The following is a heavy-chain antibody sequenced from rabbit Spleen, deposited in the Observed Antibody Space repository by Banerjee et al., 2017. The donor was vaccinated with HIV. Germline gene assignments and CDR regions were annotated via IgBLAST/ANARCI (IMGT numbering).Heavy chain of an antibody. D-gene: IGHD4-1*01. Sequence: QSLEESGGDLVKPGASLTLTCTASGVSFSATSYMCWVRQAPGKGLEWIACIYAGSSAFTYYATWARGRFTVSKTSSTTVTLRMTSLTAADTATYFCARDGSGWGANFNLWGQGTLVTVS. J-gene: IGHJ4*01. CDR2: IYAGSSAFT. V-gene: IGHV1S40*01. CDR1: GVSFSATSY. CDR3: ARDGSGWGANFNL.